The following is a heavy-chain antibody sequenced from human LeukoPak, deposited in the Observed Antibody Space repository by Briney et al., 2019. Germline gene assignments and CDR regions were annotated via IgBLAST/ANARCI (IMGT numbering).Heavy chain of an antibody. Sequence: SETLSLTCTVSGGSISSSSYYWGWIRQPPGKGLVWIGSIYYSGSTYYNPSLNSRVTISVDTSKNQFSLKLSSVTAADTAVYYCARDRWLDYWGQGTLVTASS. CDR2: IYYSGST. CDR1: GGSISSSSYY. J-gene: IGHJ4*02. D-gene: IGHD6-19*01. CDR3: ARDRWLDY. V-gene: IGHV4-39*02.